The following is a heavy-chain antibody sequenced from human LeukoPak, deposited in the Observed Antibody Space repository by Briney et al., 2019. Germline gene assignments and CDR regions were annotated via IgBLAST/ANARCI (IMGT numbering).Heavy chain of an antibody. CDR2: ISAYNGNT. CDR3: ARDLRRTYYDILTLDY. CDR1: GYTFTSYG. J-gene: IGHJ4*02. V-gene: IGHV1-18*01. D-gene: IGHD3-9*01. Sequence: ASVKVSCEASGYTFTSYGISWVRQAPGQGLEWMGWISAYNGNTNYAQKLQGRVTMTTDTSTSTAYMELRSLRSDDTAVYYCARDLRRTYYDILTLDYWGQGTLVTVSS.